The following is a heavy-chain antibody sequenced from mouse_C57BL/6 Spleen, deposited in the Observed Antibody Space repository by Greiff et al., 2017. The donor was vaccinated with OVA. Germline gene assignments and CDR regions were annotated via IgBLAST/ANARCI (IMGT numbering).Heavy chain of an antibody. V-gene: IGHV1-7*01. CDR3: ANGAISGSNYDYWYFDV. D-gene: IGHD2-5*01. J-gene: IGHJ1*03. Sequence: VQVVESGAELAKPGASVKLSCKASGYTFTSYWMHWVKQRPGQGLEWIGYINPSSGYTKYNQKFKDKATLTADKSSSTAYMQLSSLTYEDSAVYYCANGAISGSNYDYWYFDVWGTGTTVTVSS. CDR1: GYTFTSYW. CDR2: INPSSGYT.